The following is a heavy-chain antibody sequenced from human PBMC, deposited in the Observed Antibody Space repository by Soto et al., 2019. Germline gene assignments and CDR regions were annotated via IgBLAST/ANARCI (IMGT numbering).Heavy chain of an antibody. J-gene: IGHJ5*02. CDR3: ARGLLKYYYGSGRDNWFDP. CDR2: INHSGST. D-gene: IGHD3-10*01. Sequence: PSETLSLTCAVYGGSFCGYDWSWIRQPPGKGLEWIGEINHSGSTNYNPSLKSRVTISVDTSKNQFSLKLSSVTAADTAVYYCARGLLKYYYGSGRDNWFDPWGQGTLVTVSS. V-gene: IGHV4-34*01. CDR1: GGSFCGYD.